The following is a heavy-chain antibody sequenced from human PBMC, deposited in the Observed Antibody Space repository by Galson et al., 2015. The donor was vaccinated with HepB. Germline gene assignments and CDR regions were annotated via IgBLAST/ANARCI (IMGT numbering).Heavy chain of an antibody. CDR2: IKRDGSEK. V-gene: IGHV3-7*01. Sequence: SLRLSCAASGFGFSTYWMSWVRQAPGKGLEWVASIKRDGSEKYYVDSVKGRFTISRDNAKNSLYLQMNSLRAEDTAVYYCAQGTYWGQGTLITVSS. CDR1: GFGFSTYW. D-gene: IGHD1-1*01. J-gene: IGHJ4*02. CDR3: AQGTY.